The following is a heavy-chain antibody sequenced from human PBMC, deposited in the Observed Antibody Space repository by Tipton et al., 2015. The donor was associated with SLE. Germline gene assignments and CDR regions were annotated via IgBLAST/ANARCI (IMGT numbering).Heavy chain of an antibody. CDR3: ARANLHGSLVDYCVDL. V-gene: IGHV4-4*07. CDR1: GDSVGTNY. J-gene: IGHJ2*01. D-gene: IGHD4-11*01. CDR2: LYGSVSP. Sequence: TLSLTCTVSGDSVGTNYWYWIRHPAGKGLEWIGRLYGSVSPTPYNPPLEGRVTVSVDTSQNQVSLRLSSVTAADTAVYFCARANLHGSLVDYCVDLGGRGTLVTVSS.